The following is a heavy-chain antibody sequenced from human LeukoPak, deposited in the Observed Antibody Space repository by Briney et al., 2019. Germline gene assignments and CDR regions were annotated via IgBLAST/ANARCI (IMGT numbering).Heavy chain of an antibody. CDR3: ARHWRPYYDILTGYYPSYGMDV. CDR2: FYYSGST. CDR1: GGSISSYY. J-gene: IGHJ6*02. V-gene: IGHV4-59*08. Sequence: SETLSLTCTVSGGSISSYYWSWIRQPPGKGLEWIGYFYYSGSTNYNPSLKSRVTISVDTSRNQFSLKLSSVTAADTAVYYCARHWRPYYDILTGYYPSYGMDVWGQGTTVTVSS. D-gene: IGHD3-9*01.